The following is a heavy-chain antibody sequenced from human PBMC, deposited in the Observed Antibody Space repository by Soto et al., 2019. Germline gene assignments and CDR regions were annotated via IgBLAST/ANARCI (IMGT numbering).Heavy chain of an antibody. Sequence: GGSLRLSCAASGFTFSSYGMHWVRQAPGKGLEWVAVISYDGSNKYYADSVKGRFTISRDNSKNTLYLQMNSLRAEDTAVYYCAKEDKGYDFWSGKLPMYYFDYWGQGTLVTVSS. CDR2: ISYDGSNK. V-gene: IGHV3-30*18. CDR1: GFTFSSYG. CDR3: AKEDKGYDFWSGKLPMYYFDY. D-gene: IGHD3-3*01. J-gene: IGHJ4*02.